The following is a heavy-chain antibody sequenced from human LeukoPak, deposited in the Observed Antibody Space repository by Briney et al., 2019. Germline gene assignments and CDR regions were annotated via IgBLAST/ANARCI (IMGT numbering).Heavy chain of an antibody. Sequence: ASVKVYCEASEGTYSSYAISWVRQAPGQGHEWMEGIIPIFGTANYAQKFQGRVTITADESTSTAYMELSSLRSEDTAVYYCARGLWFGELLHYGMDVWGKGTTVTVSS. D-gene: IGHD3-10*01. V-gene: IGHV1-69*13. CDR1: EGTYSSYA. CDR2: IIPIFGTA. J-gene: IGHJ6*04. CDR3: ARGLWFGELLHYGMDV.